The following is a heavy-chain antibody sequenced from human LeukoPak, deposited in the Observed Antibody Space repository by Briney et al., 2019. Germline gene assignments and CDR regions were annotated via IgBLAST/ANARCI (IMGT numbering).Heavy chain of an antibody. CDR3: ASGTIFGVFAPYFFHS. D-gene: IGHD3-3*01. J-gene: IGHJ4*02. CDR2: IFYGANT. CDR1: AGSISSYY. V-gene: IGHV4-59*01. Sequence: PSETLSLTCTVSAGSISSYYWNWIRQVPGKGLEWIGYIFYGANTYYNPSLKDRVTMSMDTSKSQVSLKLTSVTAADTAVYYCASGTIFGVFAPYFFHSWGQGTLVTGSP.